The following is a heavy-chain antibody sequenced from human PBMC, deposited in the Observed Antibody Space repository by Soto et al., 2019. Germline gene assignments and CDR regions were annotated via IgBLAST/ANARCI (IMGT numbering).Heavy chain of an antibody. V-gene: IGHV3-30*18. CDR3: AKDLLGWSSSWSGENY. D-gene: IGHD6-13*01. Sequence: GGSLRLSCAASGFTFSSYGMHWVRQAPGKGLEWVAVISYDGSNKYYADSVKGRFTISRDNSKNTLYLQMNSLRAEDTAVYYCAKDLLGWSSSWSGENYWGQGTLVTVSS. CDR2: ISYDGSNK. CDR1: GFTFSSYG. J-gene: IGHJ4*02.